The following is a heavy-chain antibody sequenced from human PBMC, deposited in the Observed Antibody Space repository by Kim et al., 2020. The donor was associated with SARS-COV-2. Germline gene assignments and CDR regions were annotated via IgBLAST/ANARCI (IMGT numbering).Heavy chain of an antibody. Sequence: ASVKVSCKASGYTFTSYAMHWVRQAPGQRLEWMGWINAGNGNTKYSQKFQGRVTITRDTSASTAYMELSSLRSEDTAVYYCARWSFAYYYYGMDVWGQGTTVTVSS. J-gene: IGHJ6*02. D-gene: IGHD1-26*01. CDR2: INAGNGNT. V-gene: IGHV1-3*01. CDR1: GYTFTSYA. CDR3: ARWSFAYYYYGMDV.